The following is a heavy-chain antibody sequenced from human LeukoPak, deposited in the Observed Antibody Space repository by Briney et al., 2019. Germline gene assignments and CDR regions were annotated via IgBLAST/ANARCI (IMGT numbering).Heavy chain of an antibody. CDR3: ATALVVHGYFQH. CDR2: IYYSGST. V-gene: IGHV4-59*08. Sequence: SETLSLTCTVSGDSISSYYWSWIRQPPGKGLEWIGYIYYSGSTNYNPSLKSRVTISVDTSKNQFSLKLSSVTAADTAVYYCATALVVHGYFQHWGQGTLVTVSS. D-gene: IGHD2-8*02. CDR1: GDSISSYY. J-gene: IGHJ1*01.